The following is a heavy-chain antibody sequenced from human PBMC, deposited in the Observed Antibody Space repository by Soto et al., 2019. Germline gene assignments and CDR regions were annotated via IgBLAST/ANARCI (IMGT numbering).Heavy chain of an antibody. Sequence: RASVKVSCKTSGYNFTSHCIHWVRQAPGQRLESMGIIYPRGGSTIYAQKFQGKVTMTRDTSTHTLYMELSSLRSEDTAVYYCARVFSDGGMDVWGQGTTVTVSS. D-gene: IGHD2-21*01. CDR1: GYNFTSHC. CDR3: ARVFSDGGMDV. J-gene: IGHJ6*02. CDR2: IYPRGGST. V-gene: IGHV1-46*01.